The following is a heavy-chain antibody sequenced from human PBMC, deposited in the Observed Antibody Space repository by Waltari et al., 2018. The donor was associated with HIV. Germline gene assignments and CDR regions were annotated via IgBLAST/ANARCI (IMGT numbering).Heavy chain of an antibody. V-gene: IGHV3-30-3*01. J-gene: IGHJ6*02. D-gene: IGHD3-3*01. CDR3: ARTIFGVMITSDFFYGMDV. Sequence: QEQLVESGGGVAQPGRSLRLSCSASGFTFGDYAMHWVRKAPGKGLERVGLTCVDGNNAYYADAVKGRFTISRDNFKNTMSLQMNSLRSDDTALYYCARTIFGVMITSDFFYGMDVWGQGTTVTVS. CDR1: GFTFGDYA. CDR2: TCVDGNNA.